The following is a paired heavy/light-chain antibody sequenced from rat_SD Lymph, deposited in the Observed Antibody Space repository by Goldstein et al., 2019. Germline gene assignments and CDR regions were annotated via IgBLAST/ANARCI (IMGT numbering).Light chain of an antibody. CDR3: QQSYKFPWT. J-gene: IGKJ1*01. CDR1: EGISSY. V-gene: IGKV12S38*01. Sequence: DIQMTQSPASLSASLGETISIECLASEGISSYLAWYQQKPGKSPQLLIYGANSLQAGVPSRFSGSGSGTQYSLKISSMQPEDEGDYFCQQSYKFPWTFGGGTKLELK. CDR2: GAN.
Heavy chain of an antibody. V-gene: IGHV8-20*01. J-gene: IGHJ2*01. CDR3: ARIRFMYTTDYYYVYYFDY. CDR1: GFSLSTYGMG. Sequence: QVTLKESGPGILQPSQTLSLTCTFSGFSLSTYGMGVGWIRQPSGKGLEWLANIWWDDDKYYNPSLKNRLTISKDTSNNQAFLKITNVDTADTATYYCARIRFMYTTDYYYVYYFDYWGQGVMVTVSS. CDR2: IWWDDDK. D-gene: IGHD1-6*01.